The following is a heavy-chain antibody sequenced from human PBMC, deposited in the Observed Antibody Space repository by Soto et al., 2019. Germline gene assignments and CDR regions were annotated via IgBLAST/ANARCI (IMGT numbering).Heavy chain of an antibody. V-gene: IGHV3-30-3*01. D-gene: IGHD3-22*01. J-gene: IGHJ4*02. Sequence: GGSLRLSCAASGFTFSSYAMHWVRQAPGKGLEWVAVISYDGSNKYYADSVKGRFTISRDNSKNTLYLQMNSLRAEDTAVCYCARGSDYHSSGYYLFWGQGTLVTVSS. CDR1: GFTFSSYA. CDR3: ARGSDYHSSGYYLF. CDR2: ISYDGSNK.